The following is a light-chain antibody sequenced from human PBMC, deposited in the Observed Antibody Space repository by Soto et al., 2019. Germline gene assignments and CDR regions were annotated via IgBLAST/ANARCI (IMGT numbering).Light chain of an antibody. Sequence: QSVLSQPASVSLSPGQSITISCTGTSGDVGGHNHVSWYQQHPGKAPRLIIYEVSDRPSGVSNRFSGSKSGNTASLTISGLQAEDEADYYCTSHRASGVFGTGTKVTVL. CDR2: EVS. CDR3: TSHRASGV. CDR1: SGDVGGHNH. J-gene: IGLJ1*01. V-gene: IGLV2-14*01.